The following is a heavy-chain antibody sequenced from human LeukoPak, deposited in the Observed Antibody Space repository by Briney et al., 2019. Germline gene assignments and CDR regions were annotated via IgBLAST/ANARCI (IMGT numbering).Heavy chain of an antibody. V-gene: IGHV1-2*02. CDR3: ARESGSGYSYGYGY. CDR1: DYTFTSYG. J-gene: IGHJ4*02. CDR2: INPNSGGT. D-gene: IGHD5-18*01. Sequence: GASVKVSCKASDYTFTSYGISWVRQAPGQGLEWMGWINPNSGGTNYAQKFQGRVTMTRDTSISTAYMELSGLRSDDTAVYYCARESGSGYSYGYGYWGQGTLVTVSS.